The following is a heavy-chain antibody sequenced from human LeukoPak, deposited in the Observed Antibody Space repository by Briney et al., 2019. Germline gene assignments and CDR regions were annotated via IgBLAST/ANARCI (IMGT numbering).Heavy chain of an antibody. D-gene: IGHD1-1*01. Sequence: GGSLRLPCAASGFTFSSYSLNWVRQAPGKGLEWVSSISSGSSYIYYADSVKGRFTISRDNAKNSLYLQMNSLRAEDTAVYYCARANTGTYYFYMDVWGKGTTVTVSS. CDR1: GFTFSSYS. J-gene: IGHJ6*03. V-gene: IGHV3-21*01. CDR2: ISSGSSYI. CDR3: ARANTGTYYFYMDV.